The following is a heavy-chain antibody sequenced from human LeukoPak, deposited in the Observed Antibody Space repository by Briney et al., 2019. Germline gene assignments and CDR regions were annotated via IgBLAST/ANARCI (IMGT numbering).Heavy chain of an antibody. CDR2: MKQDESKT. V-gene: IGHV3-7*01. Sequence: PGGSLRLSCVASGFSFSNYWMSWVRQAPGKGLEWVANMKQDESKTYYVDSVKGRFTISRDNAKNSLYLQINSLRAEDTAVYYCARDASLYCSGNDCYWVFDRWGQGTLVTVSS. D-gene: IGHD2-2*01. CDR1: GFSFSNYW. J-gene: IGHJ5*02. CDR3: ARDASLYCSGNDCYWVFDR.